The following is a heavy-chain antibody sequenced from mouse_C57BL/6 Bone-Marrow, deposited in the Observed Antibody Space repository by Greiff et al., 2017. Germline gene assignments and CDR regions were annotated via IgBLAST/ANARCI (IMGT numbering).Heavy chain of an antibody. CDR2: ISSGGSYT. CDR3: ARHRGYYSKWDCYAMDD. Sequence: EVKLEESGGDLVKPGGSLKLSCAASGFTFSSYGMSWVRQTPDKRLEWVATISSGGSYTYYPDSVKGRFTFSRDNAKKTMYLKMSSLESGDTAMYDCARHRGYYSKWDCYAMDDWGQGTSVTVSS. J-gene: IGHJ4*01. CDR1: GFTFSSYG. D-gene: IGHD2-5*01. V-gene: IGHV5-6*02.